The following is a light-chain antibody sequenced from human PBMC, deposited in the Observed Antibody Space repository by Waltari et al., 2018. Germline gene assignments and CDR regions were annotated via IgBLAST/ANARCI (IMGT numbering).Light chain of an antibody. V-gene: IGLV2-14*01. CDR1: SSDVGGYNY. CDR2: GVS. J-gene: IGLJ2*01. Sequence: QSAPTQPPSVSGSPGQSVTISCTGTSSDVGGYNYVSWYQQHPGKAPKLMIYGVSNRPSGVSDRFSGSKSGNTASLTISGRQAEDEADYYCCSYTTSSTVLFGGGTRLTVL. CDR3: CSYTTSSTVL.